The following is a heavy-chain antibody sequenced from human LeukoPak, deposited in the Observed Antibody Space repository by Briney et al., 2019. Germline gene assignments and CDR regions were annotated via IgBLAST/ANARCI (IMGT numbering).Heavy chain of an antibody. Sequence: AAVKVSCKVSGYTLTELSMHWVRQAPGKGLEWMGGFDPEDGETIYAQKFQGRVTMTEDTSTDTAYMELSSLRSEDTAVYYCATCSSSWPLDFDYWGQGTLVTVSS. CDR1: GYTLTELS. CDR3: ATCSSSWPLDFDY. D-gene: IGHD6-13*01. V-gene: IGHV1-24*01. J-gene: IGHJ4*02. CDR2: FDPEDGET.